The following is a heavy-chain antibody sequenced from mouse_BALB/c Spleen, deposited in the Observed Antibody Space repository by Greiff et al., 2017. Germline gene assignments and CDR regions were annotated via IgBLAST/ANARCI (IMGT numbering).Heavy chain of an antibody. CDR3: ARLPYYFDY. J-gene: IGHJ2*01. CDR1: GFAFSSYD. Sequence: EVQRVESGGGLVKPGGSLKLSCAASGFAFSSYDMSWVRQTPEKRLEWVAYISSGGGSTYYPDTVKGRFTISRDNAKNTLYLQMSSLKSEDTAMYYCARLPYYFDYWGQGTTLTVSS. CDR2: ISSGGGST. V-gene: IGHV5-12-1*01.